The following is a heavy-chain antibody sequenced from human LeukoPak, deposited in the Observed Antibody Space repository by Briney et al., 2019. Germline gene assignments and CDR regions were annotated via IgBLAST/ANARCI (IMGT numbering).Heavy chain of an antibody. J-gene: IGHJ4*02. CDR1: GFTFSSYS. CDR3: ARVSGSYELDY. Sequence: GGSLRLSCAASGFTFSSYSMNWVRQAPGKGLEWVSYISSSGSTIYYADSVKGRFTISRDNAKNSLYLQMNSLRAEDTAVYYCARVSGSYELDYWGQGTLVTVSS. D-gene: IGHD1-26*01. CDR2: ISSSGSTI. V-gene: IGHV3-48*04.